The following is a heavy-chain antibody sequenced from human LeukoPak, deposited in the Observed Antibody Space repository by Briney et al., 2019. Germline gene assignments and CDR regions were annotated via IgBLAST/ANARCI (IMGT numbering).Heavy chain of an antibody. CDR3: AKDRAHSYGCFDY. Sequence: GGSLRLSCAASGFTFSSYGMHWVRQAPGKGLEWVAVISYDGSNKYYADSVKGRFTISRDNSKNTLYLQMNSLRAEDTAVYYCAKDRAHSYGCFDYWGQGTLVTVSS. D-gene: IGHD5-18*01. J-gene: IGHJ4*02. V-gene: IGHV3-30*18. CDR2: ISYDGSNK. CDR1: GFTFSSYG.